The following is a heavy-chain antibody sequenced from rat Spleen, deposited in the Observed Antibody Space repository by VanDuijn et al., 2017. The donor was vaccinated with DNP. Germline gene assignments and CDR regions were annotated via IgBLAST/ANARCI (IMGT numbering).Heavy chain of an antibody. Sequence: EVQLVESGGGLVQPGRSLKLSCAASGFTFSSFPMAWVRQAPTKGLEWVATISTSGGSTYYRDSVKGRFTISRDNAKSTLYLQMDSLRSEDTATYYCATTRVYYFDYWGQGVMVTVSS. J-gene: IGHJ2*01. CDR1: GFTFSSFP. V-gene: IGHV5-46*01. CDR2: ISTSGGST. CDR3: ATTRVYYFDY. D-gene: IGHD1-4*01.